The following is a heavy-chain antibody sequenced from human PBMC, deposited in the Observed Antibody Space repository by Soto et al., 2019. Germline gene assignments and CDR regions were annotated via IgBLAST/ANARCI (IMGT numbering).Heavy chain of an antibody. D-gene: IGHD6-13*01. Sequence: QVQLQESGPGLVKPSQTLSLTCTVSGGSISSGGYYWSWIRQHPGKGLEWIGYIYYSGSTYYNPSLKSRVIISVDTSKNQFSLKLSSVTAADTAVYYCARVQSSSFGAYLDPWGQGTLVTVSS. J-gene: IGHJ5*02. CDR1: GGSISSGGYY. CDR3: ARVQSSSFGAYLDP. CDR2: IYYSGST. V-gene: IGHV4-31*03.